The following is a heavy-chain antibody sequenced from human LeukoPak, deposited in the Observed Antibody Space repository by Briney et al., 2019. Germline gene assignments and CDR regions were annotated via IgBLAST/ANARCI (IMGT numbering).Heavy chain of an antibody. V-gene: IGHV4-59*01. CDR2: IYYSGST. J-gene: IGHJ5*02. CDR3: ARDLRYSSSLSWFDP. Sequence: SETLSLTCTVSGGSISSYYWSWIRQPPGKGLEWIGYIYYSGSTNYNPSLESRVTISVDTSKNQFSLKLSSVTAADTAVYYCARDLRYSSSLSWFDPRGQGTLVTVSS. D-gene: IGHD6-6*01. CDR1: GGSISSYY.